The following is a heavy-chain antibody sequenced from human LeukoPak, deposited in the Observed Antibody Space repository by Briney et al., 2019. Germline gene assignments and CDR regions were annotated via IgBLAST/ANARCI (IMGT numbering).Heavy chain of an antibody. Sequence: PGGSLRLSCAASGFTFSSYAMSWVRQAPGKGLEWVSAISGSGGSTYYADSVKGRFTISRDNSKNTLYLQMNSLRAEDTAVYYCAKVAYCGGDCYPHYFDYWGQGTLVTVSS. CDR1: GFTFSSYA. V-gene: IGHV3-23*01. J-gene: IGHJ4*02. CDR3: AKVAYCGGDCYPHYFDY. D-gene: IGHD2-21*02. CDR2: ISGSGGST.